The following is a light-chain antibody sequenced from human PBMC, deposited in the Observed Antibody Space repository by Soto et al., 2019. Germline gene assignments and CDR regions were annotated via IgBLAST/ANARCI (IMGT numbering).Light chain of an antibody. CDR3: QQRFTWPPFT. V-gene: IGKV3-11*02. CDR1: ESVNDY. CDR2: DAS. Sequence: VLTQSPATLSLSPGERATLFCRANESVNDYLAWYQQRPGQAPRLLIFDASNRAPGIPARFSASGSRRDFTLTISSLEPEDFAVYYCQQRFTWPPFTFGPGTKVDF. J-gene: IGKJ3*01.